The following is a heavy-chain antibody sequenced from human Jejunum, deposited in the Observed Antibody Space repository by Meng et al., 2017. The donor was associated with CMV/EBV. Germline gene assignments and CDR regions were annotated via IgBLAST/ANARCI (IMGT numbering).Heavy chain of an antibody. CDR2: INIDGSST. V-gene: IGHV3-74*01. CDR3: ARQGYSGSWSFLKDY. CDR1: GFTFSSYW. J-gene: IGHJ4*02. Sequence: GFTFSSYWMHWVRQVPGKGLVWVSRINIDGSSTSYADSVKGRFTISRDNAKNTLYLQMNSLRAEDTALYYCARQGYSGSWSFLKDYWGQGTLVTVSS. D-gene: IGHD6-13*01.